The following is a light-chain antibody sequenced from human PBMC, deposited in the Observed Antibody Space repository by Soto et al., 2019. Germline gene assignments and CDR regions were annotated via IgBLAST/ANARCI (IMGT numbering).Light chain of an antibody. CDR3: QQYNNWPLT. V-gene: IGKV3-15*01. J-gene: IGKJ4*01. CDR2: DAS. CDR1: QSISSN. Sequence: ETVMTQSPATLSVSPGERATLSCRASQSISSNLAWFQQKPGQAPRLLIYDASTMATGFPARFSGSGSGTEFPLTISSLQSEDFAVYYCQQYNNWPLTFGGGTQGEIK.